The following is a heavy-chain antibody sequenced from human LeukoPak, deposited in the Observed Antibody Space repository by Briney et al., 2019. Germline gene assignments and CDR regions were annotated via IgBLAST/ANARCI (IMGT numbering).Heavy chain of an antibody. D-gene: IGHD2-15*01. CDR2: IRNDGSNE. Sequence: GGSLRLSCAASGFTFSDYGMHWVRQAPGKGLEWVAFIRNDGSNEYYPDSVKGRFTISRDNSRNTLYLQMNSLRPEDTAVYYCAKGGSASHNWFDPWGQGTLVTVSS. CDR1: GFTFSDYG. CDR3: AKGGSASHNWFDP. V-gene: IGHV3-30*02. J-gene: IGHJ5*02.